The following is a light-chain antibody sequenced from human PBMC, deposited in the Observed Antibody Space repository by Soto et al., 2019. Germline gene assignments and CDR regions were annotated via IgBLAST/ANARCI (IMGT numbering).Light chain of an antibody. CDR3: QQYGSSPRT. J-gene: IGKJ1*01. V-gene: IGKV3-20*01. CDR2: GTG. CDR1: QSVSSSY. Sequence: EIVLTQSPGTLSLSPGQRATLSCRASQSVSSSYLAWYQHKRGQAPRLLMFGTGSRATGIPDRFSGTGSGTDFTLIINRLEPEDFAVYYCQQYGSSPRTFGQGTKVDIK.